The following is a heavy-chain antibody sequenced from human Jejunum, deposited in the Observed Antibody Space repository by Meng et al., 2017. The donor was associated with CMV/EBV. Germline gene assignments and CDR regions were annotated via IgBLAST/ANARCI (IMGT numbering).Heavy chain of an antibody. V-gene: IGHV3-7*01. CDR1: GFSFSTYW. CDR2: MNADGSQK. CDR3: ARDRGGKDV. D-gene: IGHD3-16*01. J-gene: IGHJ6*02. Sequence: LSCAASGFSFSTYWMSWVRQASGKGLEWVANMNADGSQKYYVDSVKGRFTISRDNAKNSLYPQMNSLSAEDTAVYYCARDRGGKDVWGQGTTVTVSS.